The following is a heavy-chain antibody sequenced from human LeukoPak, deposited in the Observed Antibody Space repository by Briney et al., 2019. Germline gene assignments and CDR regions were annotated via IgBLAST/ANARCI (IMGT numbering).Heavy chain of an antibody. CDR3: ARDPYSNYFDY. D-gene: IGHD5-18*01. J-gene: IGHJ4*02. Sequence: GASVKVSCKASGGTFSSYAISWVRQAPGQGLEWMGWINPNSGVTNYAQKFQGRVTMTRDTSISTAYMEVSSLRSDDTAVYYCARDPYSNYFDYWGQGTLVTVSS. V-gene: IGHV1-2*02. CDR2: INPNSGVT. CDR1: GGTFSSYA.